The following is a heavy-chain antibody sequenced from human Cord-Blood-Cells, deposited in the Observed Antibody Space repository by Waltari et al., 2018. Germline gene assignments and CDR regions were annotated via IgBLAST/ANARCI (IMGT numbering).Heavy chain of an antibody. D-gene: IGHD6-13*01. CDR3: ARRSSWYNWFDP. Sequence: QLQLQESGPGLVKPSEPLSLTCTVSGGSISSSSYYWGWIRQPPGKGLGWIGSIYYSGSTYYNPSLKSRVTISVDTSKNQFSLKLSSVTAADTAVYYCARRSSWYNWFDPWGQGTLVTVSS. J-gene: IGHJ5*02. V-gene: IGHV4-39*07. CDR1: GGSISSSSYY. CDR2: IYYSGST.